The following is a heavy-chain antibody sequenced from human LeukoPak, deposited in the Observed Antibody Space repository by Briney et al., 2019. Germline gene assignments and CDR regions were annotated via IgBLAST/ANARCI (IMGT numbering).Heavy chain of an antibody. J-gene: IGHJ4*02. CDR1: GYTFFSYG. CDR3: ARDARSGSYFYDY. V-gene: IGHV1-18*01. D-gene: IGHD1-26*01. CDR2: ISDYNGNT. Sequence: GASVKVSCKASGYTFFSYGISWVRQAPGQGLEWMGWISDYNGNTHYAQKVQGRVTMTTDTSTTTAYMELRSLRSDDTAVYYCARDARSGSYFYDYWGQGTLVTVSS.